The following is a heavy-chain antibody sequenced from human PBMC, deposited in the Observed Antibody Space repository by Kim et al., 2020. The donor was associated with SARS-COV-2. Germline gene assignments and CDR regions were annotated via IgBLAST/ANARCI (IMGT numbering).Heavy chain of an antibody. CDR1: GGSVSSGSYY. CDR3: AREGDYAFDY. D-gene: IGHD4-17*01. CDR2: IYYSGST. Sequence: SETLSLTCTVSGGSVSSGSYYWSWIRQPPGKGLEWIGYIYYSGSTNYNPSLKSRVTISVDTSKNQFSLKLSSVTAADTAVYYCAREGDYAFDYWGQGTLV. J-gene: IGHJ4*02. V-gene: IGHV4-61*01.